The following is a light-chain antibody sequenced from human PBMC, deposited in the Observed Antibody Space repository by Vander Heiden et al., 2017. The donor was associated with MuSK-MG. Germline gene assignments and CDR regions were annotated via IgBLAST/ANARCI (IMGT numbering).Light chain of an antibody. Sequence: QSALTQPASVSGSPGQSITISCTGTSSDVGGYNYVSWYQQHPGKAPKLMSYEVSNRPSGVSNRFSGSKSGNTASLTISGLQAEDEADYYCSSYTSSSTLDVFGTGTKVTGL. CDR1: SSDVGGYNY. V-gene: IGLV2-14*01. J-gene: IGLJ1*01. CDR2: EVS. CDR3: SSYTSSSTLDV.